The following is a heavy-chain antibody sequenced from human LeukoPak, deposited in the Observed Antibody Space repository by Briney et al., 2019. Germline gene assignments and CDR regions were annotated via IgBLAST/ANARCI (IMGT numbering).Heavy chain of an antibody. CDR3: ARVGVDYGGNGDYYYYMDV. CDR1: GGTFSSYA. Sequence: SVKVSCKASGGTFSSYAISWVRQAPGQGLEWMGGIIPIFGTANYAQKFQGRVTITTDESTSTAYMELSSLRSEDTAVYYCARVGVDYGGNGDYYYYMDVWGKGTTVTVSS. J-gene: IGHJ6*03. V-gene: IGHV1-69*05. D-gene: IGHD4-23*01. CDR2: IIPIFGTA.